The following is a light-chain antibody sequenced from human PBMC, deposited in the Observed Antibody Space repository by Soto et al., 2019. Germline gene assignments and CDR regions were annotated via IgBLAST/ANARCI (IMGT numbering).Light chain of an antibody. V-gene: IGLV2-8*01. J-gene: IGLJ1*01. CDR3: SSYAGSSNV. CDR2: EVN. CDR1: NSDVGGYNY. Sequence: QSALTQPHSVSGSPGQSVTISCTGTNSDVGGYNYVSWYQQHPGKAPKLMIYEVNKRPSGVPDRFSGSKSGNTASLTVSGLQAEDEADYYCSSYAGSSNVFGTGTKLTVL.